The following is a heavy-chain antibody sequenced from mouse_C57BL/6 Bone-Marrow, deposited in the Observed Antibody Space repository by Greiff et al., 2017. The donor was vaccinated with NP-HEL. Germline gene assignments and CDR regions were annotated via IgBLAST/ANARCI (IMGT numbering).Heavy chain of an antibody. CDR3: TTWRLLTDY. J-gene: IGHJ2*01. Sequence: EVQLQQSGAELVRPGASVKLSCTASGFNIKDDYMHWVKQRPEQGLEWIGWIDPENGDTEYASKFQGKATITADTSSNTAYLQLSSLTSEDTAVYYCTTWRLLTDYWGQGTTLTVSS. CDR2: IDPENGDT. V-gene: IGHV14-4*01. CDR1: GFNIKDDY.